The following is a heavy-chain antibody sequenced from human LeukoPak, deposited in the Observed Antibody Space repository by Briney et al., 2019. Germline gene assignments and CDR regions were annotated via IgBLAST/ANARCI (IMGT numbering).Heavy chain of an antibody. CDR3: AREGSDNSGYDLDF. V-gene: IGHV3-48*01. J-gene: IGHJ4*02. Sequence: GGSLRLSCAASGFTFSSYSMNWVRQAPGKGLEWVSYISSSSSTIYYADSVRGRFTISRDNAKNTLYLQVNSLRAEDTAVYYCAREGSDNSGYDLDFWGQGTLVTVSS. CDR2: ISSSSSTI. CDR1: GFTFSSYS. D-gene: IGHD3-9*01.